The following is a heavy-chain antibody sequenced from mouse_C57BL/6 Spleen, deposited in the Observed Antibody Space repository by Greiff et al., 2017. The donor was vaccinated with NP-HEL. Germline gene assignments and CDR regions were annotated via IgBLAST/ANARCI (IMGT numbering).Heavy chain of an antibody. D-gene: IGHD2-13*01. Sequence: QVQLQHSGPELVKPGASVKISCKASGYAFSSSWMNWVKQRPGKGLEWIGRIYPGDGDTNYNGKFKGKATLTADKSSSTAYMQLSSLTSEDSAVYFCARSGLHWYFDVWGTGTTVTVSS. CDR2: IYPGDGDT. CDR3: ARSGLHWYFDV. CDR1: GYAFSSSW. V-gene: IGHV1-82*01. J-gene: IGHJ1*03.